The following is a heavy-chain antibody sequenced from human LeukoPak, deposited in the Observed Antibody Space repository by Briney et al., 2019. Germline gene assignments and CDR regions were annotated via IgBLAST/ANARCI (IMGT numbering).Heavy chain of an antibody. D-gene: IGHD3-16*02. Sequence: ASVKVSCKASGYTFTSYGISRVRQAPGQGLEWMGWISAYNGNTNYAQKLQGRVTMTTDTSTSTAYMELRSLRSDDTAVYYCARVLADYDYVWGSYRYLNWFDPWGQGTLVTVSS. V-gene: IGHV1-18*01. CDR1: GYTFTSYG. CDR2: ISAYNGNT. J-gene: IGHJ5*02. CDR3: ARVLADYDYVWGSYRYLNWFDP.